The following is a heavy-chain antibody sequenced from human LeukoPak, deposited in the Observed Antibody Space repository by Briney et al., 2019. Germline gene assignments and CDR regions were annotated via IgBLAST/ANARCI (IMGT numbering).Heavy chain of an antibody. J-gene: IGHJ4*02. D-gene: IGHD3-10*01. CDR2: ISYGGTS. CDR3: ARHHYASGTHTPYYFDF. CDR1: GGSISRSSY. Sequence: SETLSLTCTVSGGSISRSSYWGWIRQPPVKGLEWIGTISYGGTSFYNPSLKSRLTISVDTSKSQFSLKLSSVTAADTALYYCARHHYASGTHTPYYFDFWGQGTLVTVSS. V-gene: IGHV4-39*01.